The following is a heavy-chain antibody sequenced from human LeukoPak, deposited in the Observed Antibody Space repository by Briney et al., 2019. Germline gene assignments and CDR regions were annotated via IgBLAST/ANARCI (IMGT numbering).Heavy chain of an antibody. CDR1: GYRFPSYY. J-gene: IGHJ4*01. Sequence: GAPVKVSCKASGYRFPSYYIHWVRPAPGQGLEWMGWINPDTGGPNYAQKFQGRVTMTRDTSISTVYMELSRLRSDDTAVYYCAKDKDWGHGTLVTVSS. CDR2: INPDTGGP. CDR3: AKDKD. V-gene: IGHV1-2*02.